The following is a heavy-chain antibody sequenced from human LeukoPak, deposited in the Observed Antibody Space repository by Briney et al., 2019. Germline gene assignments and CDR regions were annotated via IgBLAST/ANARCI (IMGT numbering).Heavy chain of an antibody. V-gene: IGHV4-39*01. D-gene: IGHD3-10*01. CDR1: GGSISSSSHY. J-gene: IGHJ5*02. Sequence: SETLSLTCSVSGGSISSSSHYWGWIRQPPGKGLEWIGSISYSGNTDINPSLKSRVTISGDTSKNQFSLKLSSVTAADTAVYYCGSTFWFGSGATGFDPWGQGILVTVSS. CDR3: GSTFWFGSGATGFDP. CDR2: ISYSGNT.